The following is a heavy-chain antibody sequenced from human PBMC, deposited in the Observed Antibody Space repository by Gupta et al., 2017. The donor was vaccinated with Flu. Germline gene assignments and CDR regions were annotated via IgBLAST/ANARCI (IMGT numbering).Heavy chain of an antibody. D-gene: IGHD2-2*01. CDR3: ARSPTIVVVPAAIHYYYMDV. V-gene: IGHV1-69*01. Sequence: WVRQAPGQGLEWMGVIIPIFGTANYAQKFQGRVTITADDSTSIAYMELSSLRSEDTAVYYCARSPTIVVVPAAIHYYYMDVWGKGTTVTVAS. CDR2: IIPIFGTA. J-gene: IGHJ6*03.